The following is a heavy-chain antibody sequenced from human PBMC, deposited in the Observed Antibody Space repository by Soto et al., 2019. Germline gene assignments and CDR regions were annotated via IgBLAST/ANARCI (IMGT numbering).Heavy chain of an antibody. CDR1: GYTFTSYG. Sequence: ASVKVSCKASGYTFTSYGISWVRQAPGRGLEWMGWISAYNGNTNYAQKLQGRVTMTTDTSTSTAYMELRSLRSDDTAVYYCARVEDYYYYYYMDVWGKGTTVTVSS. J-gene: IGHJ6*03. CDR3: ARVEDYYYYYYMDV. V-gene: IGHV1-18*01. CDR2: ISAYNGNT.